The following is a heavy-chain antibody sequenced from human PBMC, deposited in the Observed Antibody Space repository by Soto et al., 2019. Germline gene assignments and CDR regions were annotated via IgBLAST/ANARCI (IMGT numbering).Heavy chain of an antibody. D-gene: IGHD1-20*01. CDR2: ISGSGGST. Sequence: GGSLRLSCASSGLTFSSYAMSWVRQAPGKGLEWVSAISGSGGSTYYADSVKGRFTISRDNSKNTLYLQMNSLRAEDTAVYYCAKAVVITGINYYYMDVWGKGTTVTVSS. J-gene: IGHJ6*03. V-gene: IGHV3-23*01. CDR1: GLTFSSYA. CDR3: AKAVVITGINYYYMDV.